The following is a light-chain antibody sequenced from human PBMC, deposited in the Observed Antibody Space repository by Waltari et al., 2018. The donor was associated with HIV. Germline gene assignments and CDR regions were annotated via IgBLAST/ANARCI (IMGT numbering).Light chain of an antibody. CDR3: QQYNNWPRT. J-gene: IGKJ1*01. V-gene: IGKV3-15*01. CDR2: GAC. Sequence: VLALSPATLSLSPGERAPLSCRASQSLSSNLAWYHQRHGQAPRPLIYGACTRATGIPARFSGGGSGTEVTLTISSLQSEDFGVYYCQQYNNWPRTFGQGTKVEIQ. CDR1: QSLSSN.